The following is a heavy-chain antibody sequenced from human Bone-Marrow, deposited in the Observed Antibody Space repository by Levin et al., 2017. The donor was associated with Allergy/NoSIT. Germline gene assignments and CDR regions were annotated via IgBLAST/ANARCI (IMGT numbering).Heavy chain of an antibody. J-gene: IGHJ6*03. D-gene: IGHD3-3*01. CDR1: GGSFSGYY. CDR3: ARTVRFLDQTYYCFYYYMDV. CDR2: INHGGST. Sequence: GSLRLSCAVYGGSFSGYYWSWIRQPPGKGLEWIGEINHGGSTNYNPSLMSRVTISVDTSKNQFSLKLTSVTAADTAVYYCARTVRFLDQTYYCFYYYMDVWGRGTTVTVSS. V-gene: IGHV4-34*01.